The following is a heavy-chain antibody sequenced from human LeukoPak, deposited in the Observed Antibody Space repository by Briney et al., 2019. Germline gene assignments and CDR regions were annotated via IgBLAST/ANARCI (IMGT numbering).Heavy chain of an antibody. CDR3: AKSSPGNTHAFDI. J-gene: IGHJ3*02. CDR1: GFTFSSYA. V-gene: IGHV3-30*18. CDR2: TSYDGSNK. Sequence: TGGSLRLSCAASGFTFSSYAMSWVRQAPGKGLEWVAVTSYDGSNKYYADSVKGRFTISRDNSKNTLYLQMNSLRAEDTAVYYCAKSSPGNTHAFDIRGQGTMVTVSS. D-gene: IGHD1-26*01.